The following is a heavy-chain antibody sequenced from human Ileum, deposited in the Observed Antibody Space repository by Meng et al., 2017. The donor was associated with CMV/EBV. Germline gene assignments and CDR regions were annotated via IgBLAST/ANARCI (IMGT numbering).Heavy chain of an antibody. CDR3: ARDRRLMYFYYGMDV. J-gene: IGHJ6*02. CDR1: GFMFSSYW. CDR2: INRDGSST. Sequence: GEFPKIPCAASGFMFSSYWMHWVRQAPGKGLGGVSRINRDGSSTSYADSVKGRFTISRDNSENTLYVHMNSLGAEDTAVYYCARDRRLMYFYYGMDVWGQGTTVTVSS. V-gene: IGHV3-74*01.